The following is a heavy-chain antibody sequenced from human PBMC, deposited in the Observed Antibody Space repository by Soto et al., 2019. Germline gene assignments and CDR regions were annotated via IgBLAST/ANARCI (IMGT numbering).Heavy chain of an antibody. D-gene: IGHD3-9*01. CDR3: ARGPLTTISV. V-gene: IGHV4-39*07. CDR1: GGSISSSSYY. CDR2: IYYSGST. J-gene: IGHJ6*04. Sequence: PSETLSLTCTVSGGSISSSSYYWGWIRQPPGKGLEWIGSIYYSGSTNYNPSLKSRVTISVDTSKNQFSLKLSSVTAADTAVYYCARGPLTTISVWGKGTTVTVSS.